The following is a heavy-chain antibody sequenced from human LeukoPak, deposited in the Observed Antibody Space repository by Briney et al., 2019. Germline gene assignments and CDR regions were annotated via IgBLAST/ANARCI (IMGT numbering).Heavy chain of an antibody. CDR2: IYPGDSDT. CDR3: AGRSNWNYNFDY. D-gene: IGHD1-7*01. Sequence: GESLKISCKGSGYTFTTYWIGWVRQMPGKGLEWMGIIYPGDSDTRYSPSFQGQVIISADKSISTAYLQWSSLKALDTAMYYCAGRSNWNYNFDYWGQGTLVTVSS. CDR1: GYTFTTYW. V-gene: IGHV5-51*01. J-gene: IGHJ4*02.